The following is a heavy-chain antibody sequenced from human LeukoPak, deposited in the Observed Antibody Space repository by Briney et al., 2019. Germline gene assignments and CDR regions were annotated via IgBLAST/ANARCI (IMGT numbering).Heavy chain of an antibody. D-gene: IGHD6-25*01. Sequence: GGSLRFSCAASGFTFSNYWMSWVRQAPGKGLEWVANIKQDGSEKYYVGSVKGRFTISRDNAKNSLYLQMNSLRAEDTAVYYCAREGFRRHSGYYYYDMDVWGQGTTVTVSS. J-gene: IGHJ6*02. CDR2: IKQDGSEK. CDR3: AREGFRRHSGYYYYDMDV. V-gene: IGHV3-7*01. CDR1: GFTFSNYW.